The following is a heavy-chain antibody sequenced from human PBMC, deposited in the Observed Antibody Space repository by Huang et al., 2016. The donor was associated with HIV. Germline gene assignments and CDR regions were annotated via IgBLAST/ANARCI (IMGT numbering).Heavy chain of an antibody. Sequence: EVLLVESGGGLVQPGGSLRLSCAGSGFTFGTYGMNWVRQAPGKGLQWVSDMSNSGNTVYYTDSVKGRFTISRDNAKNSLFLQMNSLRVEDTAVYFCARDRSTRADYWGQGTLVTVSS. CDR3: ARDRSTRADY. V-gene: IGHV3-48*01. CDR2: MSNSGNTV. D-gene: IGHD2-2*01. CDR1: GFTFGTYG. J-gene: IGHJ4*02.